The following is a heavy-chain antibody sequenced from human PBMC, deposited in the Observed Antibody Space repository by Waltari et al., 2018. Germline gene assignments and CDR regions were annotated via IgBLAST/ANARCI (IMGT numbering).Heavy chain of an antibody. CDR2: FDPEDGET. V-gene: IGHV1-24*01. J-gene: IGHJ4*02. CDR1: GYTLTELS. D-gene: IGHD4-17*01. Sequence: QVQLVQSGAEVKKPGASVKVSGKVSGYTLTELSIHWVRQAPGKGLEWMGGFDPEDGETIYAQKFQGRVTMTEDTSTDTAYMELSSLRSEDTAVYYCATGASTVTLPDYWGQGTLVTVSS. CDR3: ATGASTVTLPDY.